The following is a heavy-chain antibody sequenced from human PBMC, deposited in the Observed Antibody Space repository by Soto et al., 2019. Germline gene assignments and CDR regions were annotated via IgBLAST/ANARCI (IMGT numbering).Heavy chain of an antibody. J-gene: IGHJ4*02. D-gene: IGHD2-2*01. CDR2: IGSSSSYI. CDR1: GFSFSIYS. CDR3: ARDESSTSFDY. V-gene: IGHV3-21*01. Sequence: EVQLVESGGGLVKPGGSLRLSCAASGFSFSIYSMNWVRQAPGKGLEWVSSIGSSSSYIYYADSVKGRCTISRDNAKNSLYLQMNSLRAEDTAVYYCARDESSTSFDYWGQGTLVTVSS.